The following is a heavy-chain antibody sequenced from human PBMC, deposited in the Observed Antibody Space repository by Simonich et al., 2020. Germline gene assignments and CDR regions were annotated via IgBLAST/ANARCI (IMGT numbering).Heavy chain of an antibody. CDR3: ARRANWNWYFDL. J-gene: IGHJ2*01. V-gene: IGHV4-34*01. CDR2: INHSGST. CDR1: GGSVSGYY. Sequence: QVQLQQWGAGLLKPSETLSLTCAVYGGSVSGYYWSWIRQPPGKGLEWIGEINHSGSTNYNPSLKSRVTISVDTSKNQFSLKLSSVTATDTAVYYCARRANWNWYFDLWGRGTLVTVSS. D-gene: IGHD1-1*01.